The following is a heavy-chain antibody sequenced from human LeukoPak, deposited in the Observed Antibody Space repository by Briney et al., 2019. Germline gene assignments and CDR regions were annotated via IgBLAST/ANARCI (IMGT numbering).Heavy chain of an antibody. CDR3: ARETPGAGHFDY. Sequence: SETLSRTCTVSGGSINYYYWMWIRQPPGKGLEWIGYIYYSGGTHYNPSLKSRVTTLVDTSKNQFSLKLTAVTAADTAVYYCARETPGAGHFDYWGQGSLVTVSS. CDR1: GGSINYYY. D-gene: IGHD7-27*01. CDR2: IYYSGGT. J-gene: IGHJ4*02. V-gene: IGHV4-59*01.